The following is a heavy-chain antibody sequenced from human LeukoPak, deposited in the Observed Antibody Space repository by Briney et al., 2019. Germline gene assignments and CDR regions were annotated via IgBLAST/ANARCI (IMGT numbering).Heavy chain of an antibody. CDR1: GYGSTTYW. J-gene: IGHJ4*02. Sequence: GESLKISCKSSGYGSTTYWIGWVRQMPGKGLEWVGIIFPGDSDTIYSPSFQGQVTISADYSINTAYLHWSSLRASDTAIYYCARLNTNVPDYWGQGTLVTVSS. CDR3: ARLNTNVPDY. V-gene: IGHV5-51*01. D-gene: IGHD2-8*01. CDR2: IFPGDSDT.